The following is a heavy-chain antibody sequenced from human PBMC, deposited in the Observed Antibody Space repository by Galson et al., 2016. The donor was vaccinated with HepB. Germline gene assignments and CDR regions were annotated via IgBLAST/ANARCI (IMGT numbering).Heavy chain of an antibody. D-gene: IGHD2-2*01. CDR2: IFQSGNT. V-gene: IGHV4-38-2*01. Sequence: ETLSLTCAVSGYSISSGYFWGWIRRPPGKGLEWIATIFQSGNTHHNPSLKSRVTISVDTSKNQLSLRLSSVTAADTAVYYCARVVDPVLGEFDSWGQGTLVTVSS. CDR3: ARVVDPVLGEFDS. J-gene: IGHJ4*02. CDR1: GYSISSGYF.